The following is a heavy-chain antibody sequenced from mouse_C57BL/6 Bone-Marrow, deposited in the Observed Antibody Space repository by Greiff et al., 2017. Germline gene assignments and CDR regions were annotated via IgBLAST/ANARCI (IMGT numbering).Heavy chain of an antibody. V-gene: IGHV5-17*01. D-gene: IGHD1-1*01. CDR1: GFTFSDYG. J-gene: IGHJ2*01. CDR2: ISSGSSTI. CDR3: ARRYYGSREYYFDY. Sequence: EVQLVESGGGLVKPGGSLKLSCAASGFTFSDYGMHWVRQAPEKGLEWVAYISSGSSTIYYADTVKGRFTISRDNAKNTLFLQMTRLRSEDTAMYYCARRYYGSREYYFDYWGQGTTLTVSS.